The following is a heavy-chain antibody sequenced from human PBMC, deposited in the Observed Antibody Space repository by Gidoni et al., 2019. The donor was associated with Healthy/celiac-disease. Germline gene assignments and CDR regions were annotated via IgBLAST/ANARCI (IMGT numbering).Heavy chain of an antibody. Sequence: EVQLVESGGGLVQPGGSLRLSCAASGFTLSSYWMGWVRQAPGKGLAWVANIKQDGSEKYYVDSVKGRFTIARDNAKNSLYLQMNSLRAEDTAVYYCAREALTCGGVIGDFDYWGQGTLVTVSS. CDR3: AREALTCGGVIGDFDY. CDR1: GFTLSSYW. CDR2: IKQDGSEK. V-gene: IGHV3-7*03. D-gene: IGHD3-16*02. J-gene: IGHJ4*02.